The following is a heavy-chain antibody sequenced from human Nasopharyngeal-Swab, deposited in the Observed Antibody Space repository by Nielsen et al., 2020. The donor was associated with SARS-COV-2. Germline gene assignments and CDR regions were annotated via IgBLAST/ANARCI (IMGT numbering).Heavy chain of an antibody. CDR1: GFTFSSYA. CDR2: VSGSGATT. V-gene: IGHV3-23*01. J-gene: IGHJ4*02. Sequence: ESLKISCAASGFTFSSYAMSWVRQAPGKGLEWVSTVSGSGATTYYGDSVKGRFTISRDNSKNTVYLQMNSLRAEDTAVYYCSKDFYDSSGPRDWGQGTLVTVSS. D-gene: IGHD3-22*01. CDR3: SKDFYDSSGPRD.